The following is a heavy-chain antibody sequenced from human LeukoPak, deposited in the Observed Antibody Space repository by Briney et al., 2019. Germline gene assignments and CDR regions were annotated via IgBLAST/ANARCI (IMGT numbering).Heavy chain of an antibody. D-gene: IGHD6-19*01. J-gene: IGHJ4*02. CDR1: GYSFTSYW. CDR3: ARTGSGNIMLDY. CDR2: IYPGDSDT. V-gene: IGHV5-51*01. Sequence: GASLQISCQGSGYSFTSYWIGWVRPLPGKGLEWMGIIYPGDSDTRYSPSFQGQVTISADKSISTAYLQWSGLKASDTAMYYCARTGSGNIMLDYWGQGTLVTVSS.